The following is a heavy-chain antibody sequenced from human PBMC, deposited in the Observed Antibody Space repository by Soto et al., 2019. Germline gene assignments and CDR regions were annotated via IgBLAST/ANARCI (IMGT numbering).Heavy chain of an antibody. J-gene: IGHJ4*02. CDR2: LTGSSSNI. CDR3: ANGRATYGLLTHDY. Sequence: GGSLRLSCAASGFSFRNYAMSWVRQAPGKGPEWISTLTGSSSNIYHADSVKGRFAISRDNSRNTLYLQMNSLTSEDTAVYYCANGRATYGLLTHDYWGQGTLVTVSS. CDR1: GFSFRNYA. D-gene: IGHD3-10*01. V-gene: IGHV3-23*01.